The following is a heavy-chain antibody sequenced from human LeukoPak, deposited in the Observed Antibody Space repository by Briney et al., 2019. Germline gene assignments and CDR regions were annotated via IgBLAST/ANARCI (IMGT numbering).Heavy chain of an antibody. J-gene: IGHJ3*02. CDR3: ASYTYYYDSSGYNLGAFDI. CDR2: INTNTGNP. CDR1: GYTFTSYA. Sequence: ASVKVSCKASGYTFTSYAMNWVRQAPGQGLEWMGWINTNTGNPTYAQGFTGRFVFSLDTSVSTAYLQISSLKAEDTAVYYCASYTYYYDSSGYNLGAFDIWGQGTMVTVSS. V-gene: IGHV7-4-1*02. D-gene: IGHD3-22*01.